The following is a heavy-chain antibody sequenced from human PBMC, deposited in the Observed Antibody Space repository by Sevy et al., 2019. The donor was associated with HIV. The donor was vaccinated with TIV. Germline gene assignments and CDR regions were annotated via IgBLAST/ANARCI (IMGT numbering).Heavy chain of an antibody. V-gene: IGHV4-59*01. CDR1: GGSITPYY. CDR2: IYYSGST. D-gene: IGHD3-16*01. Sequence: SETLSLTCTVSGGSITPYYWNWIRQPPGKGLEWIGFIYYSGSTNYSPSLKSRVTISVDTSNKQFSLNLSSVTAADTAVDDCARGGGVTDYGLDVWGQGTTVTVSS. CDR3: ARGGGVTDYGLDV. J-gene: IGHJ6*02.